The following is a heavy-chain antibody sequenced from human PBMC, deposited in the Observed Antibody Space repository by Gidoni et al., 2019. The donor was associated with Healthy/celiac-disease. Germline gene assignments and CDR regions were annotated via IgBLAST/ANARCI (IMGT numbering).Heavy chain of an antibody. CDR2: ISWNSGSI. J-gene: IGHJ4*02. Sequence: EVQLVASGGGLVQPGRSLRLPSAASGFIFDDYAMHWVRPAPGKGLEWVSGISWNSGSIGYADSVKGRFTISRDNAKNSLYLQMNSLRAEDTALYYCAKDIGDSGSYYFFDYWGQGTLVTVSS. D-gene: IGHD1-26*01. CDR3: AKDIGDSGSYYFFDY. V-gene: IGHV3-9*01. CDR1: GFIFDDYA.